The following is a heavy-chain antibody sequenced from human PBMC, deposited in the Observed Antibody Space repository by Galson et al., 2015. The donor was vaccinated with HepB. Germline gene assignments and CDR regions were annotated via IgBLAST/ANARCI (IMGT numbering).Heavy chain of an antibody. CDR2: ISGSASTT. CDR1: GFTFSSYV. V-gene: IGHV3-23*01. D-gene: IGHD1-1*01. CDR3: AKAATRYNWTRDPSGYYMDV. Sequence: SLRLSCAASGFTFSSYVMSWVRQAPGKGLEWVSGISGSASTTYYADSVEGRFTISRDNSQNTLYLQMNSLRAEDTAVYYCAKAATRYNWTRDPSGYYMDVWGKGTTVTVPS. J-gene: IGHJ6*03.